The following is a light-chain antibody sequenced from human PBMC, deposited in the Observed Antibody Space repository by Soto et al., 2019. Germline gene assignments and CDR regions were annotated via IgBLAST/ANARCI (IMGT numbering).Light chain of an antibody. CDR2: GAS. V-gene: IGKV3-20*01. CDR1: QSVSSSY. Sequence: EIVLTQSPGTLSLSPGERATLSCRASQSVSSSYLAWYQQKPGRAPRLLIDGASSRATGIPDRFSGSGSGTDFTLTIGRLEPEDLAVYYCQQYGSLVTFGQGTKVDI. J-gene: IGKJ1*01. CDR3: QQYGSLVT.